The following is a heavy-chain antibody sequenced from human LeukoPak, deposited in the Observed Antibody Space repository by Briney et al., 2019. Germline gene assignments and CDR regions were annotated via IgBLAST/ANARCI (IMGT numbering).Heavy chain of an antibody. Sequence: PGRSLRLSCAASGFTFRSYGMHWVRQAPGKGLEWVANINQDGSEKYYVDSVKGRFTISRDNAGTSVSLQMNSLRAEDTAVYYCAKDAFWGQGTLVTVSS. CDR3: AKDAF. J-gene: IGHJ4*02. CDR2: INQDGSEK. V-gene: IGHV3-7*04. CDR1: GFTFRSYG.